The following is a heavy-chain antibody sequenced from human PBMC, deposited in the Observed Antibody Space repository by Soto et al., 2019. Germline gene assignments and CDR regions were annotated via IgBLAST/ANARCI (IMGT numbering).Heavy chain of an antibody. V-gene: IGHV3-30-3*01. CDR3: ASGDYYYDSSGYCLDY. D-gene: IGHD3-22*01. J-gene: IGHJ4*02. CDR2: ISYDGSNI. CDR1: GFTFSSYA. Sequence: QVQLVESGGGVVQPGRSLRLSCAASGFTFSSYAMHWVRQAPGKGLEWVAVISYDGSNIYYADSVKGRFTISRDNSKNTLYLQMNSLRAEDTAVYYCASGDYYYDSSGYCLDYWGQGTLVTVSS.